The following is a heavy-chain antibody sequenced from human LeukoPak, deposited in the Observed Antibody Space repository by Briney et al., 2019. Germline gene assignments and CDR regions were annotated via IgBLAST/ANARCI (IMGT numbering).Heavy chain of an antibody. D-gene: IGHD3-22*01. CDR3: ARDEYYYDISYYYGMDV. Sequence: GGSLRLSCSASGFAFDNNAMHWVRQVPGKGLEWVLSINKNSDTVDYVDSVKGRFTISRDNAKNSLYLQMNSLRAEDTAVYYCARDEYYYDISYYYGMDVWGQGTTVTVSS. CDR2: INKNSDTV. J-gene: IGHJ6*02. CDR1: GFAFDNNA. V-gene: IGHV3-9*01.